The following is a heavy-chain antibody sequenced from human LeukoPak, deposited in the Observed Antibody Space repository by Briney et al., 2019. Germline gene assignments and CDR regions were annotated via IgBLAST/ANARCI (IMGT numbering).Heavy chain of an antibody. CDR1: GFTFSSYS. D-gene: IGHD5-18*01. V-gene: IGHV3-48*01. Sequence: GGSLRLSCAASGFTFSSYSMNWVRQAPGKGLEWVSYISSSSSTIYYADSVKGRFTISRDNAKNSLYLQMNSLRAEDTAVYYCARGRGYSYGYVGNFDYWGQGILVTVSS. CDR3: ARGRGYSYGYVGNFDY. J-gene: IGHJ4*02. CDR2: ISSSSSTI.